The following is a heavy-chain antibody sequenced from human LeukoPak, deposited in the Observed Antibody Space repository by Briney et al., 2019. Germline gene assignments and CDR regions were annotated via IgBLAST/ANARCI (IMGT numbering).Heavy chain of an antibody. CDR2: IRGSGTTI. D-gene: IGHD3-10*01. CDR1: GFIFSSYE. CDR3: ARDKGSDGIDL. J-gene: IGHJ5*02. V-gene: IGHV3-48*03. Sequence: GSLRLSCVGSGFIFSSYEMNWVRQAPGKGLEWVSYIRGSGTTIYYADSVKGRFTISRDDAKNSLYLQMSSLRAEDTAVYYCARDKGSDGIDLWGQGTLVTVSS.